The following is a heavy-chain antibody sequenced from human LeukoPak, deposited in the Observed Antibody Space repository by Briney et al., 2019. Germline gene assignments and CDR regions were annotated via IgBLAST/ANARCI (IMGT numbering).Heavy chain of an antibody. V-gene: IGHV3-43*02. CDR2: ISGDGGTT. D-gene: IGHD3-10*01. J-gene: IGHJ6*03. Sequence: GGPLRLSCAASGFTFNDYGMHWVRQAPGKSLEWVSLISGDGGTTYYADSVKGRFTISRDNSKSSLYLQMNSLRTEDTAFYYCAKDSGYGSGNAYYYYMDVWAEGTTVTVSS. CDR1: GFTFNDYG. CDR3: AKDSGYGSGNAYYYYMDV.